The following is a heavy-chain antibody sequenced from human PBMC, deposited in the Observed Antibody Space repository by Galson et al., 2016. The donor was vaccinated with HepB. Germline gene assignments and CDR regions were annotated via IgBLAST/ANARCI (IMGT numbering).Heavy chain of an antibody. CDR2: ISWNTGTI. CDR3: AKGVGIYSGYDSDGFHI. J-gene: IGHJ3*02. V-gene: IGHV3-9*01. CDR1: GFTFDDYA. Sequence: SLRLSCAASGFTFDDYAMHWVRQAPGKGLEWVSAISWNTGTIGYADSVKGRFTISRDNAKNSLYLQMNSLRAEDTALYYCAKGVGIYSGYDSDGFHIWGQGTVVTVSS. D-gene: IGHD5-12*01.